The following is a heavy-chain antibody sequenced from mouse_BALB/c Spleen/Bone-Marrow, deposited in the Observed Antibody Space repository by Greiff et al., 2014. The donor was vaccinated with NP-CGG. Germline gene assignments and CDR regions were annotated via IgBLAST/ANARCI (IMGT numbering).Heavy chain of an antibody. CDR1: GDSITSGY. CDR2: ISYSGST. V-gene: IGHV3-8*02. J-gene: IGHJ1*01. D-gene: IGHD2-4*01. CDR3: ARIYYDSHWYFDV. Sequence: VQLQQSGPSLVKPSQTLSLTCSVTGDSITSGYGNWIRKFPGNKLEYMGYISYSGSTYYNPSLKSRISITRDTSKNQYYLQLNSVTTEDTATYYCARIYYDSHWYFDVWGAGTTVTVSS.